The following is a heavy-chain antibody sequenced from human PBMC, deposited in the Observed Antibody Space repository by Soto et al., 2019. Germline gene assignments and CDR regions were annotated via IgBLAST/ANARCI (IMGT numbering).Heavy chain of an antibody. J-gene: IGHJ4*02. CDR1: GFTFSSYA. D-gene: IGHD2-15*01. CDR2: ISYDGSNK. V-gene: IGHV3-30-3*01. CDR3: ARDLEKVVVGARDY. Sequence: QVQLVESGGGVVKPGRSLRLSCAASGFTFSSYAMHWVRQAPGKGLEWVAVISYDGSNKYYADSVKGRFTIPRDNSKNTLYLQMNSLRAEDTAVYYCARDLEKVVVGARDYWGQASLVTVSS.